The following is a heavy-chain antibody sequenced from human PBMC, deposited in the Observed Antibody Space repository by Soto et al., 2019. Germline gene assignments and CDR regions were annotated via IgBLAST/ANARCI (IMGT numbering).Heavy chain of an antibody. CDR3: AKDATIFGVVIPSGWFDP. J-gene: IGHJ5*02. CDR1: GFTFSSYG. V-gene: IGHV3-30*18. D-gene: IGHD3-3*01. Sequence: QVQLVESGGGVVQPGRSLRLSCAASGFTFSSYGMHWVRQAPGKGLEWVAVISYDGSNKYYADSVKGRFTISRDNSKNTLYLQMNSLRAEDTAVYYCAKDATIFGVVIPSGWFDPWGQGTLVTVSS. CDR2: ISYDGSNK.